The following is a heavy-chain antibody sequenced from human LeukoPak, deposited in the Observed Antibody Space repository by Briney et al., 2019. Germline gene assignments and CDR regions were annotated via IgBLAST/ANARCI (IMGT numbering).Heavy chain of an antibody. CDR3: ARMRGYSSSPFDY. D-gene: IGHD6-13*01. V-gene: IGHV4-59*01. J-gene: IGHJ4*02. CDR2: IYYSGST. Sequence: SETLSLTCTVSGGSISSYYWSWIRQPPGKGLEWIGYIYYSGSTNYNPSLKSRVTISVDTSKNQFSLKLSSVTAADTAIYYCARMRGYSSSPFDYWGQGTLVTVSS. CDR1: GGSISSYY.